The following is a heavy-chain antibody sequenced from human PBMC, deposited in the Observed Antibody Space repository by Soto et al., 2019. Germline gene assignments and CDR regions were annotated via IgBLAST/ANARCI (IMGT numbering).Heavy chain of an antibody. CDR1: GGSFSGYY. Sequence: QVQLQQWGAGLLKPSETLSLTCAVYGGSFSGYYWSWIRQPPGKGLEWIGEINHSGSTNYNPSLKSRVTISVDTSKNQFSLKLSSVTAADTAVYYCARVATIGTIDYWGQGTLVTVSS. D-gene: IGHD5-12*01. V-gene: IGHV4-34*01. J-gene: IGHJ4*02. CDR3: ARVATIGTIDY. CDR2: INHSGST.